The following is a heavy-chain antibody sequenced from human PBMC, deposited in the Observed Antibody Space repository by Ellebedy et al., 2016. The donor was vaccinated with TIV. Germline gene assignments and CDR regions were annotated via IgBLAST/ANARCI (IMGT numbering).Heavy chain of an antibody. V-gene: IGHV3-23*01. CDR1: GFTFGCCA. CDR2: ISNGGDTT. D-gene: IGHD6-13*01. CDR3: AKLGGVLSWYADY. Sequence: GESLKIPCAASGFTFGCCAMSWVRQAPGKGLEWVSVISNGGDTTYADAVKGRFTISRDNSKNTLYLQMNSLRADDTAIYYCAKLGGVLSWYADYWGLGTLVTVSS. J-gene: IGHJ4*02.